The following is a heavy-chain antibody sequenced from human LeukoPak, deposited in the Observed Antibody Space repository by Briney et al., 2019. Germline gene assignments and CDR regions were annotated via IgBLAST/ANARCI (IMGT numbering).Heavy chain of an antibody. CDR3: ARATTYYDFWRSDYFDY. D-gene: IGHD3-3*01. CDR2: MNPNSGNT. CDR1: GYTFTSYD. Sequence: ASVKVSCKASGYTFTSYDINWVRQATGQGLEWMGWMNPNSGNTGYAQKFQGRVTMTRNTSISTAYMELSSLRSEDTAVYYCARATTYYDFWRSDYFDYWSQGTLVTVSS. J-gene: IGHJ4*02. V-gene: IGHV1-8*01.